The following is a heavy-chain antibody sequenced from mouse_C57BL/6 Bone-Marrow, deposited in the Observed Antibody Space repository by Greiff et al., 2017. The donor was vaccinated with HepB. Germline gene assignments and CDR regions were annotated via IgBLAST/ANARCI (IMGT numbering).Heavy chain of an antibody. CDR1: GYAFSSSW. CDR2: IYPGDGDT. CDR3: AIYGSSYWYFDV. V-gene: IGHV1-82*01. J-gene: IGHJ1*03. D-gene: IGHD1-1*01. Sequence: QVQLQQSGPELVKPGASVKISCKASGYAFSSSWMNWVKQRPGKGLEWIGRIYPGDGDTNYNGKFKGKATLTADQSSSTAYMQLSSLTSEDSAVYFCAIYGSSYWYFDVWGTGTTVTVSS.